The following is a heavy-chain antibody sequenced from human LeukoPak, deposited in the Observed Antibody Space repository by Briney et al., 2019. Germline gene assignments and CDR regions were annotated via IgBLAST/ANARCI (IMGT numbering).Heavy chain of an antibody. CDR3: ARDGSTSSDDAFDI. CDR1: GGSISSYY. CDR2: IYTSGST. D-gene: IGHD2-2*01. J-gene: IGHJ3*02. Sequence: PSETLSLTCTVSGGSISSYYWSWIRQPAGKGLEWIGRIYTSGSTNYNPSLKSRVTISVDTSKNQFSLKLSSVTAADTAVYYCARDGSTSSDDAFDIWGQGTMVTVSS. V-gene: IGHV4-4*07.